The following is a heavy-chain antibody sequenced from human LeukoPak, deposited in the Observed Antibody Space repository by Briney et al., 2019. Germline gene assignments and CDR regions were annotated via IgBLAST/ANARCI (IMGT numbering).Heavy chain of an antibody. D-gene: IGHD5-12*01. Sequence: GASVKVSCKAFGATLNIGHAFIWARQAPGQGLQWMGRMIPFLGEVNYAQNFQGRVSFTADRPTATMYMELKRLRLDDTAIYYCSPCGHAYDWFGPWGQGTLVTVSA. CDR1: GATLNIGHA. V-gene: IGHV1-69*04. CDR2: MIPFLGEV. CDR3: SPCGHAYDWFGP. J-gene: IGHJ5*02.